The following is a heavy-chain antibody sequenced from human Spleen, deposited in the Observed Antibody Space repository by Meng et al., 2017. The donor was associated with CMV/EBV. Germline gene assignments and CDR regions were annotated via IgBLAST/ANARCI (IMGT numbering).Heavy chain of an antibody. J-gene: IGHJ4*02. D-gene: IGHD1-26*01. Sequence: GGSLRLSCAASGFIFDDYGMSWVRQAPGKGLEWVSGINGNGGSADYADSVKGRFTISRDNAENFLYLQMTSLRPEDTALYYCARVVGGSPTRWGQGTLVTVSS. CDR2: INGNGGSA. CDR3: ARVVGGSPTR. V-gene: IGHV3-20*04. CDR1: GFIFDDYG.